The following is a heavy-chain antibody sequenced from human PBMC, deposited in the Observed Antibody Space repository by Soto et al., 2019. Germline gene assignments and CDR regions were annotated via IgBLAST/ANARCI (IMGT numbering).Heavy chain of an antibody. CDR1: GGSISSGGYS. CDR2: IYHSGST. V-gene: IGHV4-30-2*01. D-gene: IGHD6-6*01. J-gene: IGHJ5*02. Sequence: PSETLSLTCAVSGGSISSGGYSWSWIRQPPGKGLEWIGYIYHSGSTYYNPSLKSRVTISVDRSKNQFSLKLSSVTAADTAVYYCARVDSSFHLENWFDPWGQGTLVTVSS. CDR3: ARVDSSFHLENWFDP.